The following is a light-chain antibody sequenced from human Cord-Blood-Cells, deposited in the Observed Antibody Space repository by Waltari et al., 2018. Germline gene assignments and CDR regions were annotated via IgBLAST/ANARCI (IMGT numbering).Light chain of an antibody. Sequence: QSALTQPPSVSGSPGQSVTISCTGTSSDVGSYNRVPWYQQPPGTAPKLRIYEVSNRPSGVPDRFSGSKSGNTASLTISGLQAEDEADYYCSSYTSSSTWVFGGGTKLTVL. CDR1: SSDVGSYNR. CDR3: SSYTSSSTWV. V-gene: IGLV2-18*02. CDR2: EVS. J-gene: IGLJ3*02.